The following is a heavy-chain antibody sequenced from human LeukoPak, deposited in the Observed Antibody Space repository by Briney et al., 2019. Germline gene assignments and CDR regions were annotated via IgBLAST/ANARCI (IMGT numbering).Heavy chain of an antibody. CDR2: ISYDGSNK. D-gene: IGHD4-17*01. Sequence: PGRSLRLSCAASGFTFSSYGMHWVRQAPGKGLEWVAVISYDGSNKYYADSVKGRFTISRDNSKNTLYLQMNSLRAEDTAVYYCAKDRFYGEYWGQGTPVTVSS. J-gene: IGHJ4*02. V-gene: IGHV3-30*18. CDR3: AKDRFYGEY. CDR1: GFTFSSYG.